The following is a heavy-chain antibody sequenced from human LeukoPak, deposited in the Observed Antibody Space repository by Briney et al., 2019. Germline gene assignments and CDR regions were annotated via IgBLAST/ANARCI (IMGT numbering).Heavy chain of an antibody. CDR3: ARVGYSYGYAFDY. V-gene: IGHV1-2*02. Sequence: VASVKVSCKASGYTFTGYYMHWVRQAPGRGLEWMGWINPNSGGTNYAQKFQGRVTMTRDTSISTAYMELSRLRSDDTAVYYCARVGYSYGYAFDYWGQGTLVTVSS. J-gene: IGHJ4*02. CDR1: GYTFTGYY. CDR2: INPNSGGT. D-gene: IGHD5-18*01.